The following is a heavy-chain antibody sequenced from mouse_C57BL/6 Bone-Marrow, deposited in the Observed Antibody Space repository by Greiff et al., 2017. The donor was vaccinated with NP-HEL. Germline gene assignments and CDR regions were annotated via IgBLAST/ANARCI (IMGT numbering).Heavy chain of an antibody. CDR3: ARDLAPLGDY. CDR2: ISDGGSYT. J-gene: IGHJ4*01. V-gene: IGHV5-4*01. CDR1: GFTFSSYA. Sequence: EVMLVESGGGLVKPGGSLKLSCAASGFTFSSYAMSWVRQTPEKRLEWVATISDGGSYTYYPDNVKGRFTISRDNAKNNLYLQMSHLKSEDTSMYYCARDLAPLGDYWGQGPSVTVSS.